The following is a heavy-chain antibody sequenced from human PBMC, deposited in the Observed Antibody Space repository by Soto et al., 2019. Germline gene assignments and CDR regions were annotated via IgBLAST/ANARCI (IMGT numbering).Heavy chain of an antibody. V-gene: IGHV2-70*01. CDR3: ARTPRGYSYGQDYYGMDV. J-gene: IGHJ6*01. D-gene: IGHD5-18*01. Sequence: SGPTLVNPTQTLTLTCTFSGFSLSTSGMCVSWIRQPPGKALEWLALIGWDDDKYYSTSLKTRLTISKDTSKNQVVLTMTNMDPVDTATYYCARTPRGYSYGQDYYGMDVWGQGTTVTVSS. CDR2: IGWDDDK. CDR1: GFSLSTSGMC.